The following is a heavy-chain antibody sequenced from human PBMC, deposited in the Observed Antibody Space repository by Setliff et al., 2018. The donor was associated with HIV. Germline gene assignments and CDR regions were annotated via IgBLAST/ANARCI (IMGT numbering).Heavy chain of an antibody. CDR1: GDSIRSYY. CDR2: IYYTGST. D-gene: IGHD1-1*01. CDR3: ARERPFDI. V-gene: IGHV4-39*01. J-gene: IGHJ3*02. Sequence: PSETLSLTCTVSGDSIRSYYWGWIRQPPGKGLEWIASIYYTGSTYYNVSFRSRVTISIDTSKNQFSLSLRSVTAADTAVYYCARERPFDIWGQGTMVTVSS.